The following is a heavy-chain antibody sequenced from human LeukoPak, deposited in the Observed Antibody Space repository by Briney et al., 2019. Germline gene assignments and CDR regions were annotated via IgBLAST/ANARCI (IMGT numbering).Heavy chain of an antibody. CDR2: IWYAGSNI. J-gene: IGHJ6*02. CDR3: ARDDSYGGNLYFYYGMDV. D-gene: IGHD4-23*01. Sequence: QPGRSLRLSCAASGFTFSSYGMHWVRQAPGKGLEWVAVIWYAGSNIYYADSVKGRFTISRDNSKNTLFLQMNSLRAEDTAVYYCARDDSYGGNLYFYYGMDVWGRGTTVIVSS. V-gene: IGHV3-33*01. CDR1: GFTFSSYG.